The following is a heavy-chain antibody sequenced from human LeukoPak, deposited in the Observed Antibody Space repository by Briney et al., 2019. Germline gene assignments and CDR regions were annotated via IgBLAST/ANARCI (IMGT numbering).Heavy chain of an antibody. CDR2: IYHSGST. D-gene: IGHD2/OR15-2a*01. J-gene: IGHJ4*02. CDR3: ARANRDYFDY. Sequence: SETLSLTCTVSGGSLTNYYWSWIRQPPGKGLEWIGYIYHSGSTYYNPSLKSRVTISVDRSKNQFSLKLSSVTAADTAVYYCARANRDYFDYWGQGTLVTVSS. V-gene: IGHV4-59*12. CDR1: GGSLTNYY.